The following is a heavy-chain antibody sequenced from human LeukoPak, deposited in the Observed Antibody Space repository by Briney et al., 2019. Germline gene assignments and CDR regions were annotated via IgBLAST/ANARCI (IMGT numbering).Heavy chain of an antibody. J-gene: IGHJ4*02. CDR1: GVSVSSGTYF. CDR3: ARGSGWLTDH. CDR2: IDYNGRT. V-gene: IGHV4-61*01. D-gene: IGHD6-19*01. Sequence: KPSETLSLTCTVSGVSVSSGTYFLNWIRQAPGKGLEWIGYIDYNGRTNYNPSLKSRVTISVGTSKNQFPLKVSSVTATDTAVYYCARGSGWLTDHWGQGTLVTVSS.